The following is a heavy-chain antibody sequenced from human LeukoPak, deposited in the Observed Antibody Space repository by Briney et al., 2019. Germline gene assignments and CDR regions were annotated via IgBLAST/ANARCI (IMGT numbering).Heavy chain of an antibody. Sequence: GGSLRLSCAASGFTFSSYSMNWVRKAPGKGLEWVSYISSSSSTIYYADSVKGRFTISRDNSKNTLYLQMNSLRAEDTAVYYCAKDQSGGDYFDYWGQGTLVTVSS. CDR2: ISSSSSTI. J-gene: IGHJ4*02. V-gene: IGHV3-48*01. CDR3: AKDQSGGDYFDY. CDR1: GFTFSSYS. D-gene: IGHD4-17*01.